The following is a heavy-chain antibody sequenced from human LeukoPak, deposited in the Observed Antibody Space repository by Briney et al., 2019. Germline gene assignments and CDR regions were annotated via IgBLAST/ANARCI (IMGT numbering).Heavy chain of an antibody. CDR1: GFTFSSYA. CDR3: ARRYYGSATYRLPYDY. V-gene: IGHV3-21*01. CDR2: ISSSSSYI. J-gene: IGHJ4*02. Sequence: GALMLSCAASGFTFSSYAMHWVRRAPGKGREWGSSISSSSSYIYYADSVKGRFTISRDNAENSLYLQMSSLRAEDTAVYYCARRYYGSATYRLPYDYWGQGTLVTVSS. D-gene: IGHD3-22*01.